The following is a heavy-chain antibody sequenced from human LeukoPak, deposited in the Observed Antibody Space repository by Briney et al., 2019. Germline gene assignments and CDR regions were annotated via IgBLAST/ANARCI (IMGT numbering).Heavy chain of an antibody. CDR3: ARSGSGYSYGYAY. J-gene: IGHJ4*02. CDR2: IYPGDSDT. CDR1: GYSFTNYW. Sequence: ESLKISCKVSGYSFTNYWIAWVRQMPGKGLEWMGIIYPGDSDTKYSPSFQGQVTMSADKSTTTAYLQWSSLKASDTAMYYCARSGSGYSYGYAYWGQGTLVTVSS. V-gene: IGHV5-51*06. D-gene: IGHD5-18*01.